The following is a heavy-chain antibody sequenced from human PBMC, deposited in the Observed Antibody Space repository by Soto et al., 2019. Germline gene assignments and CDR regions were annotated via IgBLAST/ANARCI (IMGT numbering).Heavy chain of an antibody. CDR2: ISYDGSNK. D-gene: IGHD3-22*01. V-gene: IGHV3-30*18. CDR1: GFTFSSYG. Sequence: QPGGSLRLSCAASGFTFSSYGMHWVRQAPGKGLEWVAVISYDGSNKYYADSVKGRFTISRDNSKNTLYLQMNSLRAEDTAVYYCAKEEYYYDSSDYFDYWGQGTLVTVSS. J-gene: IGHJ4*02. CDR3: AKEEYYYDSSDYFDY.